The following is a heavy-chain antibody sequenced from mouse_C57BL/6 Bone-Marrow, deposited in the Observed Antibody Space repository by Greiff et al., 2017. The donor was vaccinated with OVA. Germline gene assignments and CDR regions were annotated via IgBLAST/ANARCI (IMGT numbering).Heavy chain of an antibody. Sequence: EVKLVESGPGLVKPSQSLSLTCSVTGYSITSGYYWNWIRQFPGNKLEWMGYISYDGSNNYNPSLKNRISITRDTSKNQFFLKLNSVTTEDTATYYCVYGNLDYWGQGTTLTVSS. V-gene: IGHV3-6*01. D-gene: IGHD2-10*02. CDR1: GYSITSGYY. CDR3: VYGNLDY. J-gene: IGHJ2*01. CDR2: ISYDGSN.